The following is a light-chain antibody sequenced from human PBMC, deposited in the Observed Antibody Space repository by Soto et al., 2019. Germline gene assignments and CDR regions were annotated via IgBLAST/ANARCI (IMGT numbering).Light chain of an antibody. J-gene: IGKJ4*01. CDR2: GAS. V-gene: IGKV3-20*01. CDR3: QQYGSSPPFT. CDR1: QSVSSSY. Sequence: EIVLTQSPGTLSLSPGERATLSCRASQSVSSSYLAWYQQKPGQAPRLLIYGASSRATGIPDRFSGSGSGTDFTLTISRLEPEDFAVYYCQQYGSSPPFTFGGATKVEIK.